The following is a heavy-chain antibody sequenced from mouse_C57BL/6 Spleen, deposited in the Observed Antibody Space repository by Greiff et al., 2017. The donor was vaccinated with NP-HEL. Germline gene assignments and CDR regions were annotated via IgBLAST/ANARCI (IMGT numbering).Heavy chain of an antibody. Sequence: QVQLKQPGAELVKPGASVKLSCKASGYTFTSYWMHWVKQRPGQGLEWIGMIHPNSGSTNYNEKFKSKATLTVDKSSSTAYMQLSSLTSEDSAVYYCARRGYSAGFDYWGQGTTLTVSS. CDR1: GYTFTSYW. J-gene: IGHJ2*01. V-gene: IGHV1-64*01. CDR3: ARRGYSAGFDY. CDR2: IHPNSGST. D-gene: IGHD2-14*01.